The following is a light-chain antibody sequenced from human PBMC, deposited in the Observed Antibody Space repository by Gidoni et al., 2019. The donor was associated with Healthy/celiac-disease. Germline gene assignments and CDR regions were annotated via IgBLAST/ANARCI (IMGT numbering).Light chain of an antibody. Sequence: QSVLTQPTSASGTPGQRVTSSCSGSSSNIGSNYVYCYQQLPATAPKLLIYRNNQRPSGVPDRFSGSKSGTSASLAISGLRSEDEADYYCAAWDDSLSGRWVFGGGTKLTVL. CDR2: RNN. V-gene: IGLV1-47*01. CDR3: AAWDDSLSGRWV. J-gene: IGLJ3*02. CDR1: SSNIGSNY.